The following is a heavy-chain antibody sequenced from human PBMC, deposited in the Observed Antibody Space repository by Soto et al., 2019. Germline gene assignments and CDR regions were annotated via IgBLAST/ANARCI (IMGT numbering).Heavy chain of an antibody. CDR2: IIPIFGTA. CDR1: GGTFSSYA. Sequence: SVKVSCKASGGTFSSYAIXWXXQAPGQWLEWMGGIIPIFGTANXXXKFQGRVTITADKSTSTAYMEPSSLRSEDTAVYYCASRSSWYLPGVSCYYCYGMDVWGQGTTVTVSS. CDR3: ASRSSWYLPGVSCYYCYGMDV. D-gene: IGHD6-13*01. V-gene: IGHV1-69*06. J-gene: IGHJ6*02.